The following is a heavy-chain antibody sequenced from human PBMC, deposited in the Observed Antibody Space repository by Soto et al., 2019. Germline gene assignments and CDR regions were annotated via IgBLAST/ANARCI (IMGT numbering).Heavy chain of an antibody. J-gene: IGHJ6*02. V-gene: IGHV3-30*18. CDR3: AKVQVRIYYYYGMDV. Sequence: GGSLRLSCAASGFTFSSYGMHWVRQAPGKGLEWVAVISYDGSNKYYADSVKGRFTISRDNSKNTLYLQMNSLRAEDTAVYYCAKVQVRIYYYYGMDVWGQGTTVTVSS. CDR1: GFTFSSYG. CDR2: ISYDGSNK.